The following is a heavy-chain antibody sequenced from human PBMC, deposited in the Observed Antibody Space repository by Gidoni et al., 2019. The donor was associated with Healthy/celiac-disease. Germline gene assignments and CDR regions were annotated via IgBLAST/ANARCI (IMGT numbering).Heavy chain of an antibody. CDR3: ARAYDSNSGFDY. CDR2: IYYSGST. J-gene: IGHJ4*02. V-gene: IGHV4-59*01. Sequence: QVQLQESGPGLVKPSETLSLTCTVSGGSISSYYWSWIRQPPGKGLEWIGYIYYSGSTNYNPSLKSRVTISVDTSKNQFSLKLSSVTAADTAVYYCARAYDSNSGFDYWGQGTLVTVSS. D-gene: IGHD3-22*01. CDR1: GGSISSYY.